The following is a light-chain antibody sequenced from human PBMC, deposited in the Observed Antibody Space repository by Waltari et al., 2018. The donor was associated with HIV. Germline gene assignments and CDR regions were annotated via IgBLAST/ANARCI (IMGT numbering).Light chain of an antibody. Sequence: QSVLTQPPSASGTPGPRVTISCSGGTSNLGNNYVSWYQQLPGTAPNLLIYRHNQRPSGVPDRFSGSKSGTSASLAISGLRSEDEADYYCAAWDDSLSGPVFGGGTKLTVL. CDR3: AAWDDSLSGPV. J-gene: IGLJ3*02. V-gene: IGLV1-47*01. CDR2: RHN. CDR1: TSNLGNNY.